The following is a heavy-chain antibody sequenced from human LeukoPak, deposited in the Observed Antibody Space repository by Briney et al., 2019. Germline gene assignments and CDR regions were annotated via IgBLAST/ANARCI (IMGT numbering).Heavy chain of an antibody. Sequence: ASVKVSCKASGYTFINFAINWGRQAPGQRPEWMGWINAGNGNTKYSQKFQGRVTITRDTSASTAYMELSSLTSEDTAVYYCARGEDGTGDYRPTYFDSWGQGTLVTVSS. D-gene: IGHD4-17*01. V-gene: IGHV1-3*01. CDR1: GYTFINFA. J-gene: IGHJ4*02. CDR2: INAGNGNT. CDR3: ARGEDGTGDYRPTYFDS.